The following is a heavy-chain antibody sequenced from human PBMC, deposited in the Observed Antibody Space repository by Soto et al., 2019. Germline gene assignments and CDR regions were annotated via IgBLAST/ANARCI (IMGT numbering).Heavy chain of an antibody. CDR2: TSYDGSNK. Sequence: GGSLRLSCVASGFTFSSYALHWVRQAPGKGLEWVAVTSYDGSNKYYADSVEGRFTISRDNSKNTLYLQTSSLTTEDTAMYYCARDWETSTTGLIDSWGQGTLVTVSS. CDR3: ARDWETSTTGLIDS. D-gene: IGHD1-1*01. CDR1: GFTFSSYA. J-gene: IGHJ4*02. V-gene: IGHV3-30-3*01.